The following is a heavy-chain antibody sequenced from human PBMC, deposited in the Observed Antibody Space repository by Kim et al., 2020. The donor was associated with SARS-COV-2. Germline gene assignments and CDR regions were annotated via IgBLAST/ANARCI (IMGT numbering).Heavy chain of an antibody. CDR3: ARHGCTGGVCYFDP. V-gene: IGHV4-39*01. CDR2: IYYTGTT. D-gene: IGHD2-8*02. CDR1: GGSISSSDYY. Sequence: SETLSLTCTVSGGSISSSDYYWGWIRQPPGKGLEWIGSIYYTGTTYYNPSLKSRVTISEDTSKNQFSLKLSSVTDATVYYCARHGCTGGVCYFDPWGQGTLVTVSS. J-gene: IGHJ5*02.